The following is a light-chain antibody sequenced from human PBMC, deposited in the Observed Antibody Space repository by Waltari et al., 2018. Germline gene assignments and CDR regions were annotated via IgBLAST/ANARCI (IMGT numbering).Light chain of an antibody. J-gene: IGLJ2*01. CDR2: EDT. CDR1: SSAVGSHNL. V-gene: IGLV2-23*01. CDR3: CSYAGGTASIL. Sequence: QSALTQPASVSGSPGQSLTISCTGTSSAVGSHNLVSWYQHHPGKAPKLMIYEDTKRPSGVSNRFSGSKSGNTASLTISGLQAEDEADYYCCSYAGGTASILLGGGTKLTVL.